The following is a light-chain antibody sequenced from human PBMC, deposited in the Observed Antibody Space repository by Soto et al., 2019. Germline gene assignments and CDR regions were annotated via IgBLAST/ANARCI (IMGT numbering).Light chain of an antibody. Sequence: DIVMTQSPLSLPVTPGEPASISCRSSQSLLHSNGYNYLDWYLQKPGQSPQLLIYLRSNRASGVHDGFSGSGSGTDSTLKISRVEAEDVGVYYCMQALQTPLTFGGGTKVEIK. J-gene: IGKJ4*01. CDR2: LRS. V-gene: IGKV2-28*01. CDR1: QSLLHSNGYNY. CDR3: MQALQTPLT.